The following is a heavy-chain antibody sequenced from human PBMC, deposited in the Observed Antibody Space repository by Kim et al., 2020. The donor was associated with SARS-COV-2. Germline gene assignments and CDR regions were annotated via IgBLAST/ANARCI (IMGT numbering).Heavy chain of an antibody. CDR1: GFSISRAYY. CDR2: IYHSGST. CDR3: ARGNLLSSGYYLDAFDV. V-gene: IGHV4-38-2*02. D-gene: IGHD3-22*01. Sequence: SETLSLTCTISGFSISRAYYWGWIRQPPGKGLEWIGTIYHSGSTYYNTSLKSRVTISVDTSKNQFSLNLSSVTAAATAVYYCARGNLLSSGYYLDAFDV. J-gene: IGHJ3*01.